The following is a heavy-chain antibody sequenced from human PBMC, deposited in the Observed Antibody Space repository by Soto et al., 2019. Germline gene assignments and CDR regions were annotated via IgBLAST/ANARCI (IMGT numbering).Heavy chain of an antibody. V-gene: IGHV3-7*03. CDR2: IKQDGSEK. Sequence: GGSLRLSCAASGFTFSSYWMSWVRQAPGKGLEWVANIKQDGSEKYYVDSVKGRFTISRDNAKNSLYLQMNSLRAEDTAVYYCARESGKRYYYYSGMDVWGQGTTVTVSS. J-gene: IGHJ6*02. CDR1: GFTFSSYW. CDR3: ARESGKRYYYYSGMDV.